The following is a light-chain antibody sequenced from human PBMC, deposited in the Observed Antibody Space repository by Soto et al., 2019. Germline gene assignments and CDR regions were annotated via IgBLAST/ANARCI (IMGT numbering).Light chain of an antibody. V-gene: IGKV3-15*01. CDR2: DTS. Sequence: EIILTQSPASLSVSPGERATLSCRASQSVNNNLAWYQHKPGQTPRLLIYDTSTRATGVPARFSGSRSGPEFTLTINSLQSEDFAIYYCQPYNNWPLTFGGGTKVESK. CDR1: QSVNNN. J-gene: IGKJ4*01. CDR3: QPYNNWPLT.